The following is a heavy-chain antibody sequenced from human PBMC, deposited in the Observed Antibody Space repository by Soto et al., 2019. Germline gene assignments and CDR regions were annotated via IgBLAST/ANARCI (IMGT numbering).Heavy chain of an antibody. CDR1: GFTFSSYA. V-gene: IGHV3-23*01. CDR2: ISGSGGIT. Sequence: EVQLLESGGGLVQPGGSLRLSCAASGFTFSSYAMSWVRQAPGKGLEWVSDISGSGGITYYADSVKGRFTISRDNSKNTLYLQMNSLRAEDTAIYYCAKSAMVRGGGWFDPWGQGTLVTVSS. J-gene: IGHJ5*02. D-gene: IGHD3-10*01. CDR3: AKSAMVRGGGWFDP.